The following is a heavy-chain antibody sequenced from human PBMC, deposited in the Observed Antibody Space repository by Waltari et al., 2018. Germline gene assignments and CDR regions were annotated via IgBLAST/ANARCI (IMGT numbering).Heavy chain of an antibody. J-gene: IGHJ4*02. D-gene: IGHD3-22*01. Sequence: QVQLQQWCAGLLKPSETLSLTCAVSGGSFSGYYCSWICQPPGKGLEWIGEINHCGSTNYNPSLKSRVTISVDTSKNQFSLKLSSVTAADTAVYYCARNFGYYDSSDWGQGTLVIVSS. CDR3: ARNFGYYDSSD. V-gene: IGHV4-34*01. CDR2: INHCGST. CDR1: GGSFSGYY.